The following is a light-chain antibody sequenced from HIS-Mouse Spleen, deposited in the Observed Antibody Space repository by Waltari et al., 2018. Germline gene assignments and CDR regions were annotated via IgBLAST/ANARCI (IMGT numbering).Light chain of an antibody. Sequence: QSALPQPPSASGSPGQSVTISCTGTTSDVGRYNSVSWYQQHPGKAPKLMIYEVSKRPSGVPERFSGSKSGNTASLTVSGLQAEDEADYYCSSYAGSNIYVFGTGTKVTVL. V-gene: IGLV2-8*01. J-gene: IGLJ1*01. CDR2: EVS. CDR1: TSDVGRYNS. CDR3: SSYAGSNIYV.